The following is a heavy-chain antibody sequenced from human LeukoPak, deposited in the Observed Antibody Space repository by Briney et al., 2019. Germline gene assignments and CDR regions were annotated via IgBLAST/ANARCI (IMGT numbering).Heavy chain of an antibody. CDR1: GFTFSSHG. J-gene: IGHJ4*02. D-gene: IGHD5-18*01. CDR3: ARGDYSSGYVAY. V-gene: IGHV3-33*01. CDR2: IWYDGSNK. Sequence: GGSLRLSCAASGFTFSSHGMHWVRQAPGKGLEWVAVIWYDGSNKYYADPVKGRFTVSRDNSKNTLFLRMNSLRGEDTAVYYCARGDYSSGYVAYWGQGTLVTVSS.